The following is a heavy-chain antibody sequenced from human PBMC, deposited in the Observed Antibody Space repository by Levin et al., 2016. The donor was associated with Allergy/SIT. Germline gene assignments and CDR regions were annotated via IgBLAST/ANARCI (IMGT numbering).Heavy chain of an antibody. V-gene: IGHV1-69*01. CDR3: ARVTAIDTFSSRILGNFYYYGMDV. Sequence: WVRQAPGQRLEWMGGIIPFFGTANYAQKFQGRVTITADESTSTAYMELRSLRSEDTAVYYCARVTAIDTFSSRILGNFYYYGMDVWGQGTTVTVSS. J-gene: IGHJ6*02. D-gene: IGHD2-21*02. CDR2: IIPFFGTA.